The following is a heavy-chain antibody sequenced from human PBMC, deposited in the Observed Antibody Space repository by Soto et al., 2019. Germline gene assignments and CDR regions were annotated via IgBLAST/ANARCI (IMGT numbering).Heavy chain of an antibody. CDR3: ARTHCSSISCYVGSWDY. Sequence: QVQLVQSGAEVKKPGASVKVSCKASGYTFTGYDMHWVRQAPGQGLEWMGWISPNSGDTNYAQKFQGWVTMTRDTSNSRAYMELSRLRYDDTAVYYCARTHCSSISCYVGSWDYWGQGTLVTVSS. J-gene: IGHJ4*02. D-gene: IGHD2-2*01. V-gene: IGHV1-2*04. CDR2: ISPNSGDT. CDR1: GYTFTGYD.